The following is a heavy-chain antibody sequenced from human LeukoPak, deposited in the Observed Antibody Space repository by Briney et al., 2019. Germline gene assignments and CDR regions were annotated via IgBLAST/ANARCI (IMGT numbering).Heavy chain of an antibody. D-gene: IGHD3-9*01. CDR2: LSGSGGTS. Sequence: PGGSLRLSCAASGFTFSSFAMSWVRQAPGQGPEWVSALSGSGGTSCYADSVKGRFTISRDNSKNTLYLQMNSLRADDTAIYYCAKGGVSYDILTGYYNTPFDYWGQGALVTVSS. J-gene: IGHJ4*02. V-gene: IGHV3-23*01. CDR3: AKGGVSYDILTGYYNTPFDY. CDR1: GFTFSSFA.